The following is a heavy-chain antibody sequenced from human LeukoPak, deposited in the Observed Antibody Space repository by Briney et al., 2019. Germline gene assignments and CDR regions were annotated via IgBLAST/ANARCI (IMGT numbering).Heavy chain of an antibody. D-gene: IGHD4-23*01. J-gene: IGHJ4*02. Sequence: PGGSLRLSCAASGLTFSSYSINWVRQAPGKGLEWVSSISSSSSYIYYADSVKGRFTISRDNAKNSLYLQMNSLRAEDTAVYYCASPGGDSLFDYWGQGTMVTVSS. CDR2: ISSSSSYI. CDR1: GLTFSSYS. CDR3: ASPGGDSLFDY. V-gene: IGHV3-21*01.